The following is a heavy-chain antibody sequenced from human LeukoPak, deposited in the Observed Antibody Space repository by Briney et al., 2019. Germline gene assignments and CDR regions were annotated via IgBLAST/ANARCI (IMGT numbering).Heavy chain of an antibody. CDR2: ISSSSSYI. V-gene: IGHV3-21*01. CDR3: ARGYCSGGSCYLNAFDI. Sequence: GGSLRLSFAASGFTFRSCNMNWVRQAPGKGLEWMSSISSSSSYIYYADSVKGRFTISRDNAKNSLYLQMNSLRAEDTAVYYCARGYCSGGSCYLNAFDIWGQGTMVTVSS. CDR1: GFTFRSCN. D-gene: IGHD2-15*01. J-gene: IGHJ3*02.